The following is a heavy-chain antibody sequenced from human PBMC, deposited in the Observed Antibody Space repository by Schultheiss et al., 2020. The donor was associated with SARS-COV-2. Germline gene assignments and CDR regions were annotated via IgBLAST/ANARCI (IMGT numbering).Heavy chain of an antibody. CDR2: ISGSGGST. CDR3: ARDVAAADWYFDL. Sequence: GGSLRLSCAASGFTFSSYAMSWVRQAPGKGLEWVSAISGSGGSTYYADSVKGRFTISRDNSKNTLYLQMNSLRAEDTAVYYCARDVAAADWYFDLWGRGTLVTVSS. V-gene: IGHV3-23*01. CDR1: GFTFSSYA. D-gene: IGHD6-13*01. J-gene: IGHJ2*01.